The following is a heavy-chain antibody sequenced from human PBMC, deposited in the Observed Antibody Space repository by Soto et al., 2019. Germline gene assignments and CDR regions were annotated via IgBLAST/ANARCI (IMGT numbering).Heavy chain of an antibody. V-gene: IGHV1-69*05. CDR3: ATGGRGYSSAPRFYFEY. J-gene: IGHJ4*02. Sequence: QVQLVQSGAEVKKPGSSVKVTCKASGGTFSSNALSWVRQAPGQGLEWMGGIIPIFGTAHYAQKFQGRVTITSDESTSRASIELSSLKSEHTAVYYGATGGRGYSSAPRFYFEYWGQGTLVAVSS. D-gene: IGHD5-18*01. CDR1: GGTFSSNA. CDR2: IIPIFGTA.